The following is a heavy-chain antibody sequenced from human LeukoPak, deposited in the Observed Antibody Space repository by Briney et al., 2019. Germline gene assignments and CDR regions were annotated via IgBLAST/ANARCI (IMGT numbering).Heavy chain of an antibody. CDR3: ASTNYYDSSGYQRETFDI. CDR1: GYTFTGYY. CDR2: INPNSGGT. Sequence: GASVKVSCKASGYTFTGYYMHWVRQAPGQGLEWMGWINPNSGGTNYAQKFQGRVTMTRDTSISTAYMELSRLRSEDTAVYYCASTNYYDSSGYQRETFDIWGQGTMVTVSS. D-gene: IGHD3-22*01. V-gene: IGHV1-2*02. J-gene: IGHJ3*02.